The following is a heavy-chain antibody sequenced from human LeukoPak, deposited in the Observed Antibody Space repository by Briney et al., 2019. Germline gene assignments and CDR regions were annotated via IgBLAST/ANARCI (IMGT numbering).Heavy chain of an antibody. V-gene: IGHV6-1*01. Sequence: SQTLSLTCAISGDSVSRINGAWNWVRRSPSRGLEWLGRTYYRSKWYSDYAVPIQGRISINPDTSKNQFTLHLFSVTPDDTAVYYCARDVATTGSYTFDYWGQGTRVTVSS. CDR2: TYYRSKWYS. CDR1: GDSVSRINGA. D-gene: IGHD6-19*01. J-gene: IGHJ4*02. CDR3: ARDVATTGSYTFDY.